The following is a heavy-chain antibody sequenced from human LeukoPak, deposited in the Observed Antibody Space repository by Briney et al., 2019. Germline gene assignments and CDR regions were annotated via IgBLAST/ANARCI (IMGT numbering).Heavy chain of an antibody. CDR2: IYTSGST. CDR3: ARGNRYYYDSSGYGWFDP. D-gene: IGHD3-22*01. Sequence: SETLSLTCTVSGGSFNSYYWSWIRQPAGKGLEWIGRIYTSGSTNYNPSLKSRVTMSVDTSKNQFSLKLSSVTAADTAVYYCARGNRYYYDSSGYGWFDPWGQGTLVTVSS. J-gene: IGHJ5*02. CDR1: GGSFNSYY. V-gene: IGHV4-4*07.